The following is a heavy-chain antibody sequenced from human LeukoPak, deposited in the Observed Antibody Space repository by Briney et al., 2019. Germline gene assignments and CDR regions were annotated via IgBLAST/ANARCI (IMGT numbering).Heavy chain of an antibody. CDR3: AKDRRSSGWQRLYYYYMDV. D-gene: IGHD6-19*01. CDR1: GFTFSSYE. V-gene: IGHV3-48*03. CDR2: ISSSGSTI. J-gene: IGHJ6*03. Sequence: GGSLRLSCAASGFTFSSYEMNWVRQAPGKGLEWVSYISSSGSTIYYADSVKGRFTISRDNSKNTLYLQMNSLRAEDTAVYYCAKDRRSSGWQRLYYYYMDVWGKGTTVTVSS.